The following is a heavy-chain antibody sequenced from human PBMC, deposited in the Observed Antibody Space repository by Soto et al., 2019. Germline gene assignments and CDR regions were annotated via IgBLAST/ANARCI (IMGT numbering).Heavy chain of an antibody. Sequence: ASVKVSCKASGYTFTSYGISWVRQAPGQGLEWMGIINPSGGSTSYAQKFQGRVTMTRDTSTSTVYMELSSLRSEDTAVYYCARVIERFYYDSSGPSDAFDIWGQGTMVTVSS. CDR1: GYTFTSYG. D-gene: IGHD3-22*01. J-gene: IGHJ3*02. CDR2: INPSGGST. CDR3: ARVIERFYYDSSGPSDAFDI. V-gene: IGHV1-46*01.